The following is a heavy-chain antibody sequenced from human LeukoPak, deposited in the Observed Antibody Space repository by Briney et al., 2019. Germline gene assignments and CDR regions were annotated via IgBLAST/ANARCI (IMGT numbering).Heavy chain of an antibody. CDR1: GFIFSNFW. J-gene: IGHJ4*01. Sequence: QTGGSVRLSCVGSGFIFSNFWMHWVRQARGKGLMWVSAIKTDGSSTSYVDSVKGRFTISRDNAKNTLYLQMNSLRAEDTAIYYCVNGITATSGWGQGTLVTVSS. CDR3: VNGITATSG. CDR2: IKTDGSST. V-gene: IGHV3-74*01. D-gene: IGHD1-20*01.